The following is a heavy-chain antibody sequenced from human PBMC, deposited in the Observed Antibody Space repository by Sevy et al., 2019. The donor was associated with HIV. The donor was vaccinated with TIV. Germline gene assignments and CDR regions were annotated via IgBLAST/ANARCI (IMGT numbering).Heavy chain of an antibody. J-gene: IGHJ6*02. V-gene: IGHV1-69*13. Sequence: ASVKVSCKASGGTFSSYAISWVRQAPGQGLEWMGGIIPIFGTANYAQKFQGRVTITADESTSTAYMELSSLRSEDTAVYYCARDVVLRFLEWGKGYYYGMDVWGQGTTVTVSS. CDR2: IIPIFGTA. CDR1: GGTFSSYA. CDR3: ARDVVLRFLEWGKGYYYGMDV. D-gene: IGHD3-3*01.